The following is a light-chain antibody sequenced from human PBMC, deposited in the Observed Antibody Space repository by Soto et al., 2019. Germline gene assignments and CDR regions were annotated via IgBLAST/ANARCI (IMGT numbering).Light chain of an antibody. CDR2: DAS. V-gene: IGKV3-20*01. CDR3: QQFSSYPLT. Sequence: EIVLTQSPGSLSLSPGERATLSCRASQRVSSRYLAWYQQKPGQAPRLLIYDASARATGIPERFSGGGSGTDFTLTISRLEPEDFAVYYCQQFSSYPLTFGGGTKVDIK. CDR1: QRVSSRY. J-gene: IGKJ4*01.